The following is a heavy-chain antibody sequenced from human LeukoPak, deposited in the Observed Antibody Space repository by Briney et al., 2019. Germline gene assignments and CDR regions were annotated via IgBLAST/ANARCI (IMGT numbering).Heavy chain of an antibody. Sequence: SETLSLTCAVYGGSFSGYYWSWIRQPPGKGLEGIGEINHSGSTNYNTSLKSRVTISADTSNNQFSLKLTSVTAADTAVYYCARGASADYWGQGTLVTVSS. CDR2: INHSGST. D-gene: IGHD6-6*01. V-gene: IGHV4-34*01. CDR3: ARGASADY. J-gene: IGHJ4*02. CDR1: GGSFSGYY.